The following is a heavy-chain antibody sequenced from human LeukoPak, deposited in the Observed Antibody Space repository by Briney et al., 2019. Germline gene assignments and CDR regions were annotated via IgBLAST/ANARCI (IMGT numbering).Heavy chain of an antibody. V-gene: IGHV4-39*07. CDR1: AGSISSISYY. CDR3: ARGYGGSGSYYYYGMDV. Sequence: PSETLSLTCTVTAGSISSISYYWGWIRQPPGEGLEWIGSVNYSGTTQYNPSLKSRVTISVDTSKNQFSLKLNSVTAADSAAYYCARGYGGSGSYYYYGMDVWGQGTTVTVSS. CDR2: VNYSGTT. J-gene: IGHJ6*02. D-gene: IGHD3-10*01.